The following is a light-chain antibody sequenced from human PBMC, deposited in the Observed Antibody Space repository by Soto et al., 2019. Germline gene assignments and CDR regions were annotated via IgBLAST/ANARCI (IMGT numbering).Light chain of an antibody. CDR2: DAS. J-gene: IGKJ4*02. CDR1: QRISTY. CDR3: QQSYSTPRT. V-gene: IGKV1-39*01. Sequence: DLQMSQSPSSLSPSLGARVTITCRASQRISTYLNWYQQKPGKAPKFLIYDASNLQSGVPSRFSGGGSGTDFTLTISSLQPEDFATYYCQQSYSTPRTFGGGTKVDIK.